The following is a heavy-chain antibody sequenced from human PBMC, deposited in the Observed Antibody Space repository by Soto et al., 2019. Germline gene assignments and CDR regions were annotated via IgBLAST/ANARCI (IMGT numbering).Heavy chain of an antibody. CDR1: GGSISSYY. V-gene: IGHV4-59*01. D-gene: IGHD4-17*01. CDR3: ARTVTTKSVGCWFDP. J-gene: IGHJ5*02. CDR2: IYCSGST. Sequence: PSETLSLTCTVSGGSISSYYWSWIRQPPGKGLEWIGYIYCSGSTNYNPSLKSRVTISVDTSKNQFSLKLSSVTAADTAVYYCARTVTTKSVGCWFDPWGQGTLVTVSS.